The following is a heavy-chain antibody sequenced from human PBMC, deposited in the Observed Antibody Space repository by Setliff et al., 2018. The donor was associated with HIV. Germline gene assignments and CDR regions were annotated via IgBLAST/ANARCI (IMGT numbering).Heavy chain of an antibody. CDR2: IHYSGIT. Sequence: SETLSLTCPVSGGSISSHYWSWIRQPPGKGLEWIGSIHYSGITHYHTSLKSRLTMSVDTSKNQVSLKLTSVTVSDTAVYYCARYKCINFACVGFDIWGQGTVVTVSS. CDR3: ARYKCINFACVGFDI. J-gene: IGHJ3*02. D-gene: IGHD3-9*01. CDR1: GGSISSHY. V-gene: IGHV4-59*11.